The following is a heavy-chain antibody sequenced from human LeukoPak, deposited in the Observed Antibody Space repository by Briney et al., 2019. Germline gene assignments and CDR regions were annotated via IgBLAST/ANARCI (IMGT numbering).Heavy chain of an antibody. CDR1: GFSFTNYA. V-gene: IGHV3-23*01. CDR2: ITDSGDNT. D-gene: IGHD6-19*01. CDR3: AKDSRRTSGWYYFDY. J-gene: IGHJ4*02. Sequence: GGSLRLSCAASGFSFTNYAMSWVRQAPGKGLEWVSGITDSGDNTYYADSVKGRFSISRDNSKDTLYLQANSLRAGDTAVYYCAKDSRRTSGWYYFDYWGQGALVTVSS.